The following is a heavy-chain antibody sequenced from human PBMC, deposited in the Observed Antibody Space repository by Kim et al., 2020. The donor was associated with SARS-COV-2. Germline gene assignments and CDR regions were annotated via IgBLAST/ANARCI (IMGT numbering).Heavy chain of an antibody. Sequence: YDKGFKGRFVFSLETSVRTAYLQISSLRAEDTAVYYCAREKYSYGLNWFDPWGQGTLVTVSS. D-gene: IGHD5-18*01. V-gene: IGHV7-4-1*02. CDR3: AREKYSYGLNWFDP. J-gene: IGHJ5*02.